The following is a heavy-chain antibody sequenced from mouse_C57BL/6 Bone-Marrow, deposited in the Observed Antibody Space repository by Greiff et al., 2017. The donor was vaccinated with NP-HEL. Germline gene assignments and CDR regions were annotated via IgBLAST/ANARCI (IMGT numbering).Heavy chain of an antibody. Sequence: QVQLQQPGAELVKPGASVKLSCKASGYTFTSYWMHWVKQRPGQGLEWIGMIHPNSGSTNYNEKFKSKATLTIDKSTSTAYMQLSSLTSEDSAVYYCARNTHSSSYCWFAYWGQGTLVTVSA. CDR3: ARNTHSSSYCWFAY. CDR2: IHPNSGST. J-gene: IGHJ3*01. D-gene: IGHD3-2*02. V-gene: IGHV1-64*01. CDR1: GYTFTSYW.